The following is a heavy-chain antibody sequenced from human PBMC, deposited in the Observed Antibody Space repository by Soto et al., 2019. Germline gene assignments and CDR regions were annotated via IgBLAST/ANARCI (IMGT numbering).Heavy chain of an antibody. Sequence: SAVKVSCKASGGTFSSYAISWVRQAPGQGLEWMGGIIPIFGTANYAQKFQGRVTITADESTSTAYMELSSLRSEDTAVYYCARDPRAYYDSSGYYPSGYYYGMDVWGQGTTVTVSS. V-gene: IGHV1-69*13. J-gene: IGHJ6*02. CDR1: GGTFSSYA. CDR3: ARDPRAYYDSSGYYPSGYYYGMDV. CDR2: IIPIFGTA. D-gene: IGHD3-22*01.